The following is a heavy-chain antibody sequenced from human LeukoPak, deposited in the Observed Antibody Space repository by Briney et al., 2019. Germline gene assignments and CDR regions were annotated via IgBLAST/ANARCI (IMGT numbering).Heavy chain of an antibody. V-gene: IGHV4-59*01. CDR1: GGSISSYY. CDR3: ARYPFDGYNYYFDY. Sequence: SETLSLTCTVSGGSISSYYWSWIRQPPGKGPEWIGYIYYSGSTKYNPSLKSRVTISVDTSKNQFSLRLSSVTAAHTAVYYCARYPFDGYNYYFDYWGQGTLVTVPS. D-gene: IGHD5-24*01. J-gene: IGHJ4*02. CDR2: IYYSGST.